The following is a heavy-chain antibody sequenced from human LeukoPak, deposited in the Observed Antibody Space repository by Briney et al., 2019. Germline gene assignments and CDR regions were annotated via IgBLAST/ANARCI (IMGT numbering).Heavy chain of an antibody. CDR3: ARDPISYDPLTGYELWGWFGP. CDR2: VYSSGST. D-gene: IGHD3-9*01. Sequence: PSETLSLTCTVSGVSISSHYWSWIRQPAGNRLEWIGRVYSSGSTKYNPSLQSRVTISVDKSTNQLSLRLNSVTAADTAVYYCARDPISYDPLTGYELWGWFGPWGQGTLVTVSS. V-gene: IGHV4-4*07. CDR1: GVSISSHY. J-gene: IGHJ5*02.